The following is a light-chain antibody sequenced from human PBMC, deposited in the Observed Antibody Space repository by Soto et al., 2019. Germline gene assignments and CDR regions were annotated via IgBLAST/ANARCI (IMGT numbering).Light chain of an antibody. CDR3: QQFSSYPLT. Sequence: DIQMTQSPSTLSASVGGRVTITCRASQSVGTWVALYQQKPGKAPKLLIYGASNLESGVPSRFSGSGSGTDFTLTISRLEPEDFAVYYCQQFSSYPLTFGGGTKVDIK. V-gene: IGKV1-5*01. CDR2: GAS. J-gene: IGKJ4*01. CDR1: QSVGTW.